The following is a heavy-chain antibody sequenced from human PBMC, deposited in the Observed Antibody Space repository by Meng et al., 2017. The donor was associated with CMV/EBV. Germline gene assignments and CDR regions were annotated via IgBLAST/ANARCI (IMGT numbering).Heavy chain of an antibody. CDR3: ARESDRSTSCPGYDY. CDR2: ISSSGSTI. D-gene: IGHD2-2*01. Sequence: GESLKISCAASGFTFSNAWMSWIRQAPGKGLEWVSYISSSGSTIYYADSVKGRFTISRDNAKNSLYLQMNSLRAEDTAVYYCARESDRSTSCPGYDYWGQGTLVTVSS. J-gene: IGHJ4*02. V-gene: IGHV3-11*04. CDR1: GFTFSNAW.